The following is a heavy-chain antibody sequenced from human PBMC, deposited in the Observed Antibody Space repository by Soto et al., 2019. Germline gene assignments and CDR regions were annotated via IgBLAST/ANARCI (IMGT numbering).Heavy chain of an antibody. D-gene: IGHD4-17*01. V-gene: IGHV3-48*03. CDR1: VFTFSDYE. J-gene: IGHJ4*02. Sequence: PWWSLRLSCSASVFTFSDYEMNWLRQAPGKGLEWVSYISNTGFTIYYADSVRGRFAISRDNAKNSLYLQMNSLGAGDTAVYYCARAHGDFDYWGQGTLVTVSS. CDR3: ARAHGDFDY. CDR2: ISNTGFTI.